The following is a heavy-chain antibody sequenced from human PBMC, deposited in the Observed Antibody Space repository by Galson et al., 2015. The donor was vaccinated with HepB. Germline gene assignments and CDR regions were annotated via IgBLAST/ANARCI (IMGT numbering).Heavy chain of an antibody. J-gene: IGHJ4*02. Sequence: SVKVSCKASGYTFSGHYIHWVRQAPGQGLEWMGWINPNSGGTKYAQKFQGRVTMTRDTSITTAYMELSGLRSDDTAVYYCARDQGTSGWWVGFDYWGQGALVTVSS. V-gene: IGHV1-2*02. CDR2: INPNSGGT. CDR1: GYTFSGHY. D-gene: IGHD6-19*01. CDR3: ARDQGTSGWWVGFDY.